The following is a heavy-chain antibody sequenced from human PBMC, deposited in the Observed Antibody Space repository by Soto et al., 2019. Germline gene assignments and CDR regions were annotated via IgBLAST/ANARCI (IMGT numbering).Heavy chain of an antibody. Sequence: SETLSLTCTVSGGSISSYYWSWIRQPPGKGLEWIGYIYYSGSTNYNPSLKSRVTISVDTSKNQFSLKLSSVTAADTAVYYCARDGPLYYGSGSYYRNYYYGMDVWGQGTTVTVS. J-gene: IGHJ6*02. CDR1: GGSISSYY. D-gene: IGHD3-10*01. CDR3: ARDGPLYYGSGSYYRNYYYGMDV. V-gene: IGHV4-59*01. CDR2: IYYSGST.